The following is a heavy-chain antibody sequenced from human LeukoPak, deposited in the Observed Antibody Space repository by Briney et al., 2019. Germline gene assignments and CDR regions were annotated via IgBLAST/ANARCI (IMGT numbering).Heavy chain of an antibody. D-gene: IGHD6-13*01. CDR2: IYYSGST. V-gene: IGHV4-39*07. Sequence: SETLSLTCTVSGGSISSSSYYWGWIRQPPGKGLEWIGSIYYSGSTYYNPSLKSRVTISVDTSKNQFSLKLSSVTAADTAVYYCARDPCYIAAAGDYFDYWGQGTLVTVSS. CDR1: GGSISSSSYY. J-gene: IGHJ4*02. CDR3: ARDPCYIAAAGDYFDY.